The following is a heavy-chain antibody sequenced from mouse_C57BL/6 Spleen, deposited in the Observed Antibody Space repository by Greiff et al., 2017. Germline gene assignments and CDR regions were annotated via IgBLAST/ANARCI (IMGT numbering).Heavy chain of an antibody. D-gene: IGHD1-1*01. CDR1: GYTFTSYW. J-gene: IGHJ1*03. CDR2: IDPSDSYT. Sequence: QVQLQQPGAELVKPGASVKLSCKASGYTFTSYWMQWVKQRPGQGLEWIGEIDPSDSYTNYNQKFKGKATLTVDTSSSTAYMQLSSLTSEDSAVYYCASRGYGSSYWYFDVWGTGTTGTVSS. CDR3: ASRGYGSSYWYFDV. V-gene: IGHV1-50*01.